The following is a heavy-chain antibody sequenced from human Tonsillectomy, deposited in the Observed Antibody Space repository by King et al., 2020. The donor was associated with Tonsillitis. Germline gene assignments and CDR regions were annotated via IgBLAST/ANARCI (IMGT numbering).Heavy chain of an antibody. V-gene: IGHV3-30*03. CDR2: IPYDGSNK. Sequence: VQLVESGGGVVQPGRSLRLSCAASGITFSSYGMHWVRQAPGKGLEWVAIIPYDGSNKYYADSVKGRFTISRDNSKNTLYLQMNSLRAEDTAVYYCTATEAGWYFDYWGQGTLVTVSS. J-gene: IGHJ4*02. CDR1: GITFSSYG. CDR3: TATEAGWYFDY.